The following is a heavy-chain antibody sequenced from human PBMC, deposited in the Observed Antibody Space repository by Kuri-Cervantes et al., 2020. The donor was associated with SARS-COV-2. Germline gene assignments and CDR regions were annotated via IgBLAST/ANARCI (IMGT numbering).Heavy chain of an antibody. J-gene: IGHJ4*02. V-gene: IGHV1-8*03. CDR2: MNPNSGNT. Sequence: ASVKVSCKASGYTFTSYGINWVRQATGQGLEWMGWMNPNSGNTGYAQKFQGRVTITRNTSISTAYMELSSLRSDDTAVYYCARWAPGGYDFWSGPLDYWGQGTLVTVSS. CDR1: GYTFTSYG. CDR3: ARWAPGGYDFWSGPLDY. D-gene: IGHD3-3*01.